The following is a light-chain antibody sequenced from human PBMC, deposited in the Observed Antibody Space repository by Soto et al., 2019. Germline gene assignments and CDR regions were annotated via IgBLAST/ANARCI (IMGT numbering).Light chain of an antibody. Sequence: DIQMTQCPSSLSASVGDRVTITCRASQAISTYLAWYQQKPGKVPKLLIYAASNLQSGVPSRFSGSGSGTDLTLTISSLKPEDVATYYCKKYNSAPLTFGGGTTVEIK. CDR1: QAISTY. J-gene: IGKJ4*01. CDR3: KKYNSAPLT. V-gene: IGKV1-27*01. CDR2: AAS.